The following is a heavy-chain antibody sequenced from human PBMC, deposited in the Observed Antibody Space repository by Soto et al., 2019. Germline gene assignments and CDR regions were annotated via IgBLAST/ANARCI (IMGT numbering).Heavy chain of an antibody. Sequence: SVKVSCKASGGTFSSYTISWVRQAPGQGLEWMGRIIPILGIANYAQKFQGRVTITADKSTSTAYMELSSLRSEDTAVYYCARTRGSGSYYNDYWGQGTLVTVSS. CDR2: IIPILGIA. D-gene: IGHD3-10*01. J-gene: IGHJ4*02. CDR1: GGTFSSYT. V-gene: IGHV1-69*02. CDR3: ARTRGSGSYYNDY.